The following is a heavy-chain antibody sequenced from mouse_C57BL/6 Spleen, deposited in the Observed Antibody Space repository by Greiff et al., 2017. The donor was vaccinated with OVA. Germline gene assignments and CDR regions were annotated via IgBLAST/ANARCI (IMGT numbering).Heavy chain of an antibody. J-gene: IGHJ3*01. Sequence: ESGAELVRPGASVTLSCKASGYTFTDYEMHWVKQTPVHGLEWIGAIDPETGGTAYNQKFKGKAILTADKSSSTAYMELRSLTSEDSAVYYCTTHERGAYWGQGTLVTVSA. V-gene: IGHV1-15*01. CDR2: IDPETGGT. CDR3: TTHERGAY. CDR1: GYTFTDYE.